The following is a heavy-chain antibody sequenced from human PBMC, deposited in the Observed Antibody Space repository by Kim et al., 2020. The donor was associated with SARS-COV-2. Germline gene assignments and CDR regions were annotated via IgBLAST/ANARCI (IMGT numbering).Heavy chain of an antibody. CDR1: GLNLDDYG. CDR2: ISWTNSVI. J-gene: IGHJ2*01. Sequence: GGSLRLSCAASGLNLDDYGIHWVRQAPGKGLEWVSGISWTNSVIDYADSVKGRFGISRDSDTNSVYLEMNSLRAEDTALYYCAKEVGVDWYFDLWGRGTLVTVSP. V-gene: IGHV3-9*01. D-gene: IGHD3-3*01. CDR3: AKEVGVDWYFDL.